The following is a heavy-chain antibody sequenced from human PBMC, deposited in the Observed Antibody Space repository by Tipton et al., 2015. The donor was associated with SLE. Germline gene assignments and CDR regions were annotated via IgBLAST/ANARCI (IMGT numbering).Heavy chain of an antibody. CDR2: IYNSGAT. CDR3: AKESLGFDY. D-gene: IGHD3-16*01. CDR1: GFSVSNYY. Sequence: SLRLSCEASGFSVSNYYMNWVRRTPGKGLEWVSVIYNSGATYYADSVKGRFSFSRDNSKNTVYLQMNSLRDDDTGVYYCAKESLGFDYWGQGTLVTVFS. V-gene: IGHV3-66*01. J-gene: IGHJ4*02.